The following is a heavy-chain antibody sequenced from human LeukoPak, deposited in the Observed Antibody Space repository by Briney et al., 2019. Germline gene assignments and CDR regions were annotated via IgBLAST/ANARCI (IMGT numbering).Heavy chain of an antibody. D-gene: IGHD6-19*01. V-gene: IGHV3-21*01. CDR3: ARGGLIAVARSDY. CDR2: ISSSSSYI. J-gene: IGHJ4*02. Sequence: GGSLRLSCAASEFTFSSYSMNWVRQAPGKGLEWVSSISSSSSYIYYADSVKGRFTISRDNAKNSLYLQMNSLRAEDTAVYYCARGGLIAVARSDYWGQGTLVTVSS. CDR1: EFTFSSYS.